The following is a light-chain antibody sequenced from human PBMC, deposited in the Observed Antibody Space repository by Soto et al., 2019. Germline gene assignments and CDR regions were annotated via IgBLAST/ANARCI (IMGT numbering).Light chain of an antibody. J-gene: IGLJ1*01. CDR2: DVS. CDR3: CSFAGNYTYV. CDR1: ISDVGGYNY. Sequence: QSVLTQPRSVSGSPGQSVTISCTGTISDVGGYNYVSWYQQHPGKAPKFMIYDVSKRPSGVPDRFFATKSGNTASLTISGLQADDEADYYCCSFAGNYTYVFGTGTKLTVL. V-gene: IGLV2-11*01.